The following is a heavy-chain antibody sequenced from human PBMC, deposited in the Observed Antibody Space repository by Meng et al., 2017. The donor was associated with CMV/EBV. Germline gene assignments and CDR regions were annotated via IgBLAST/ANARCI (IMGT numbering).Heavy chain of an antibody. Sequence: GQPQLSGPGPVKPSPTLSLTCTVSGCSSSSRSCDGSWSRQPAGKGLEWIGRIYTSGSTNYNPSLKSRVTISVDASKNQFSLKLSSVTAADTAVYYCAREAVKVLFFPFDPWGQGTLVTVSS. D-gene: IGHD1-1*01. CDR2: IYTSGST. CDR1: GCSSSSRSCD. J-gene: IGHJ5*02. V-gene: IGHV4-61*02. CDR3: AREAVKVLFFPFDP.